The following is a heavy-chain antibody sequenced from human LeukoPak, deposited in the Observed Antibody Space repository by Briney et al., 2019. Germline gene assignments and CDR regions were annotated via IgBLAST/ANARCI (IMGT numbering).Heavy chain of an antibody. D-gene: IGHD1-26*01. J-gene: IGHJ4*02. CDR1: GGSISSGGYY. CDR2: IYYSGST. Sequence: PSETLSLTCTVSGGSISSGGYYWSWIRQHPGKGLEWIGYIYYSGSTYYNPSLKSRVTISVDTSKNQFSLKLSSVTAADTAVYYCARYSHSGSYFYFDYWRQGTLVTVSS. CDR3: ARYSHSGSYFYFDY. V-gene: IGHV4-31*03.